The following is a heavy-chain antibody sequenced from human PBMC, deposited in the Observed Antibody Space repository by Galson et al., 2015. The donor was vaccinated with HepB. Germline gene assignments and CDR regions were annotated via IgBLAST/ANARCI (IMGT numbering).Heavy chain of an antibody. Sequence: SLRLSCAASGFTFDDYAMHWVRQAPGKGLEWVSGISWNSGSIGYADSVKGRFTISRDNAKNSLYLQMNSLRAEDTALYYCAKDPAPFGVAPYYFDYWGQGTLVTVSS. CDR2: ISWNSGSI. CDR1: GFTFDDYA. V-gene: IGHV3-9*01. CDR3: AKDPAPFGVAPYYFDY. D-gene: IGHD3-3*01. J-gene: IGHJ4*02.